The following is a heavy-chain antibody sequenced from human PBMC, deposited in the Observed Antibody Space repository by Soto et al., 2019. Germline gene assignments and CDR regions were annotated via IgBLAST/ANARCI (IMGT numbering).Heavy chain of an antibody. CDR3: ATTRGSSWYYYYGMDV. V-gene: IGHV4-34*01. D-gene: IGHD6-13*01. Sequence: QVQLQQWGAGLLKPSETLSLTCAVYGGSFSGYYWSWIRQPPGKGLEWIGEINHSGSTNYNPSLKSRVTISVDTSKSQFALKRSSVTATDTAVYYCATTRGSSWYYYYGMDVWGQGTTVTVSS. J-gene: IGHJ6*02. CDR2: INHSGST. CDR1: GGSFSGYY.